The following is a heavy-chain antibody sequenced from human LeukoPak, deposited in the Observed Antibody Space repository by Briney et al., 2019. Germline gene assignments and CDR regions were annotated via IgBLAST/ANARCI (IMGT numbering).Heavy chain of an antibody. CDR3: ARGGMITFGGVSPNFDY. Sequence: SGTLSLTCAVSGGSISSSNWWSWVRQPPGKGLEWIGEIYHSGSTNYNPSLKSRVTISVDTSKNQFSLKLSSVTAADTAVYYCARGGMITFGGVSPNFDYWGQGTLVTVSS. CDR2: IYHSGST. J-gene: IGHJ4*02. V-gene: IGHV4-4*02. CDR1: GGSISSSNW. D-gene: IGHD3-16*01.